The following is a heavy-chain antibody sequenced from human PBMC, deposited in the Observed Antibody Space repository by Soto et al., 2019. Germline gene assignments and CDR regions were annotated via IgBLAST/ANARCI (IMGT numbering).Heavy chain of an antibody. D-gene: IGHD2-2*01. J-gene: IGHJ3*02. V-gene: IGHV1-2*04. Sequence: ASVKVSCKASVYTFTGYYMHWVRQAPGQGLEWMGWINPNSGGTNYAQKFQGWVTMTRDTSISTPYMELSRLRSDDTAVYYCARPMYPDAFDIWGQGTMVTVSS. CDR3: ARPMYPDAFDI. CDR2: INPNSGGT. CDR1: VYTFTGYY.